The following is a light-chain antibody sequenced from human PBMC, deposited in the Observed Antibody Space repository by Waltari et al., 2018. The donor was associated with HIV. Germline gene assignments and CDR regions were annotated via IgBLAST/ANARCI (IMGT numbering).Light chain of an antibody. V-gene: IGLV1-47*01. CDR3: ATWDDSLNGWA. Sequence: QSVMTQPPSASGTPGQGVTTSCSGSKSNIGDNYVYWYQHLPGKAPKLLIETNNQRPAGVPDRFSGSKSGTSASLAISGLRSDDEADYYCATWDDSLNGWAFGGGTKLTVL. CDR2: TNN. J-gene: IGLJ3*02. CDR1: KSNIGDNY.